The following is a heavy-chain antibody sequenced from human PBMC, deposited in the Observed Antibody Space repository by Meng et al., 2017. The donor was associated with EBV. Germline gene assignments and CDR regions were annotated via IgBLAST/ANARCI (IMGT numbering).Heavy chain of an antibody. CDR2: INTYSGKA. V-gene: IGHV7-4-1*02. Sequence: GQLVRSGYALKKPGASVNVSCKASGYTFRNYAINWMRQVPGQGLEWMGWINTYSGKATFAQGFTGRFVFSLDTPVTTAHLQISGLKTEDSAVYYCARGVEENGSHYPFDSWGQGTLVTVSS. CDR1: GYTFRNYA. D-gene: IGHD1-1*01. J-gene: IGHJ4*02. CDR3: ARGVEENGSHYPFDS.